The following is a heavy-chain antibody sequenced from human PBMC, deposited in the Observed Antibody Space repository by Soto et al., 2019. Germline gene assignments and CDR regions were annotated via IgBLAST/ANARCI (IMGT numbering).Heavy chain of an antibody. CDR2: INPSGGST. V-gene: IGHV1-46*01. Sequence: KNPPASVKVSCKASGYTFTSYYMHWVRQAPGQGLEWMGIINPSGGSTSYAQKFQGRVTMTRDTSTSTVYMELSSLRSEDTAVYYCARDNYDILTGIPDYYYYYGMDVWGQGTTVTVSS. CDR1: GYTFTSYY. CDR3: ARDNYDILTGIPDYYYYYGMDV. J-gene: IGHJ6*02. D-gene: IGHD3-9*01.